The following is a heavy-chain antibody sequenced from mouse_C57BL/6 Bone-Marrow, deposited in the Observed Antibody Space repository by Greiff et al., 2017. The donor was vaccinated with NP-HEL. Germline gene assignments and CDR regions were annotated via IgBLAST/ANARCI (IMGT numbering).Heavy chain of an antibody. D-gene: IGHD1-1*01. V-gene: IGHV1-55*01. CDR1: GYTFTSYW. J-gene: IGHJ1*03. CDR3: ARVLYYYGSSFYWYFDV. CDR2: IYPGSGST. Sequence: QVQLQQPGAELVKPGASVKMSCKASGYTFTSYWITWVKQRPGQGLEWIGDIYPGSGSTNYNEKFKSKATLTVDTSSSTAYMQLSSLTSEDSAVYYCARVLYYYGSSFYWYFDVWGTGTTVTVSS.